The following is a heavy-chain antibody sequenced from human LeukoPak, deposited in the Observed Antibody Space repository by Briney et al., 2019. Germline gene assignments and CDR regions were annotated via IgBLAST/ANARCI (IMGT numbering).Heavy chain of an antibody. CDR1: GGTFSSYA. CDR2: IIPIFGTA. Sequence: SVKVSCKASGGTFSSYAISWVRQAPGQGLEWMGGIIPIFGTANYAQKFQGRVTITADESTSTAYMELSSLRSEDTAVYYCARDRPLGYSGYDRGFDYWGQGTLVTVSS. J-gene: IGHJ4*02. D-gene: IGHD5-12*01. V-gene: IGHV1-69*13. CDR3: ARDRPLGYSGYDRGFDY.